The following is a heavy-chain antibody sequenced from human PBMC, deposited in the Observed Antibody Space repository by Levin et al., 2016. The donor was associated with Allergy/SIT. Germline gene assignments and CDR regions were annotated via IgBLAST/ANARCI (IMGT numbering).Heavy chain of an antibody. CDR3: ARDTQGYSGYDDAFDI. CDR1: GYTFTSYA. CDR2: INAGNGNT. V-gene: IGHV1-3*01. D-gene: IGHD5-12*01. Sequence: ASLKVSCKASGYTFTSYAMHWVRQAPGQRLEWMGWINAGNGNTKYSQKFQGRVTITRDTSASTAYMELSSLRSEDTAVYYCARDTQGYSGYDDAFDIWGQGTMVTVSS. J-gene: IGHJ3*02.